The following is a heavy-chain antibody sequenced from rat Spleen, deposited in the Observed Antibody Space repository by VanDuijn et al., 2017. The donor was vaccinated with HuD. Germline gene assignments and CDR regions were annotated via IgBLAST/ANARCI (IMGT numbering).Heavy chain of an antibody. D-gene: IGHD3-4*01. CDR1: GFTFSTFP. J-gene: IGHJ4*01. CDR3: ATGHNPLVMDA. CDR2: ISYDGGST. Sequence: EVQLVESGGGLVQPGRSLKLSCAASGFTFSTFPMAWVRQAPTKGLEWVASISYDGGSTYYRDSVKGRFTISRDNAKSSLYLQMNSLRSEDTATYYCATGHNPLVMDAWGQGASVTVSS. V-gene: IGHV5-20*01.